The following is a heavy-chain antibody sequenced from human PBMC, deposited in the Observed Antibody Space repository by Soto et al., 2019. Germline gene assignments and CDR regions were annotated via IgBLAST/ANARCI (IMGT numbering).Heavy chain of an antibody. D-gene: IGHD3-22*01. Sequence: SETLSLTCTVSGGSISSYYWSWIRQPPGKGLEWIGYIYHTGSTNYNPSLKSRVTISVDRSKNQFSLKLSSVTAADTAVYYCARGGVDYYDSSGYYFSPYYFDYWGQGTLVTVSS. CDR3: ARGGVDYYDSSGYYFSPYYFDY. J-gene: IGHJ4*02. V-gene: IGHV4-59*12. CDR1: GGSISSYY. CDR2: IYHTGST.